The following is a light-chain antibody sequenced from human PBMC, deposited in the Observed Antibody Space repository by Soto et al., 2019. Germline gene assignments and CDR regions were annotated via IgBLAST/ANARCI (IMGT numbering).Light chain of an antibody. V-gene: IGKV1-39*01. CDR1: QSISNY. J-gene: IGKJ1*01. Sequence: DIQMTQSPSSLSASVGDRVTITCRASQSISNYLNWYQQKPGKAPKLLIYAASSLQSGVPSRFSGSGSGTDFTLSISSLQPEDFATYHCQQSYNTLGTFGQGTKVEIK. CDR3: QQSYNTLGT. CDR2: AAS.